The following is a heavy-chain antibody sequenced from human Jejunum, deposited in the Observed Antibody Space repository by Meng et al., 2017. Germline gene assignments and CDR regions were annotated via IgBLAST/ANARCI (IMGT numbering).Heavy chain of an antibody. Sequence: GGSLRLSCAASGFTFSSYAMSWVRQAPGKGLEWVSAISGSGSSTYYADSVKGRFAISRDNSKNTLYLQMNSLRAEDTAVYYCFTYCGSDCYQNSYWGQGTLVTVSS. CDR2: ISGSGSST. V-gene: IGHV3-23*01. CDR1: GFTFSSYA. J-gene: IGHJ4*02. CDR3: FTYCGSDCYQNSY. D-gene: IGHD2-21*02.